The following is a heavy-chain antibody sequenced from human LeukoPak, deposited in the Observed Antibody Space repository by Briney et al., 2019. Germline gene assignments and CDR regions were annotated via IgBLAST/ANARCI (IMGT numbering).Heavy chain of an antibody. J-gene: IGHJ4*02. CDR2: IYPGDSDT. V-gene: IGHV5-51*01. CDR3: ARRMWRDIIDN. D-gene: IGHD2-15*01. CDR1: GYSFTGQW. Sequence: GESLKISCKGSGYSFTGQWIAWVRQMPGKGLEYMGIIYPGDSDTRYSPSFQGQVTISVDKSINTAYLQWSSLKASDSAMYFCARRMWRDIIDNWGPGTLVTVSS.